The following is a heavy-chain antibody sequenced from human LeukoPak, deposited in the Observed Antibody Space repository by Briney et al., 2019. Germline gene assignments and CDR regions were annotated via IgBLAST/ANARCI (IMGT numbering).Heavy chain of an antibody. J-gene: IGHJ4*02. Sequence: GGSLRLSCAASGFTFSSFWMHWVRQAPGKGLVWVSRINSVGSSTIYADSVKGRFTISRDNAKNTLYLQMNSLRAEDTAVYYCARERTSGWDAFDFWGQGTLVTVSS. CDR1: GFTFSSFW. V-gene: IGHV3-74*01. D-gene: IGHD6-19*01. CDR2: INSVGSST. CDR3: ARERTSGWDAFDF.